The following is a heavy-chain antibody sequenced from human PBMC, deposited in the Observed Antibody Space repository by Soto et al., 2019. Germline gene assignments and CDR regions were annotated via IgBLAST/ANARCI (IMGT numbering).Heavy chain of an antibody. J-gene: IGHJ4*02. Sequence: SETLSLTCTISGGSVRSYHWSWIRQSPGKGLEWIGFVYDSGTTEYNPSLKSRVTISVDASKTQFSLKMSSVTAADTAMYYCARDPGGSDYFDYWGQGKLVTVSS. V-gene: IGHV4-59*02. D-gene: IGHD3-16*01. CDR2: VYDSGTT. CDR1: GGSVRSYH. CDR3: ARDPGGSDYFDY.